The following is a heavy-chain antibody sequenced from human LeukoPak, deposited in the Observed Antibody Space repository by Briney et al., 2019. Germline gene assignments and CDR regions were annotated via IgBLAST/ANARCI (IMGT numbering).Heavy chain of an antibody. CDR1: GFTFNICA. V-gene: IGHV3-30*01. CDR2: ISYDGSNK. J-gene: IGHJ4*02. Sequence: GGSLRLSCAASGFTFNICAMHWVRQAPGKGLEWVAVISYDGSNKYYADSVKGRFTISRDNSKNTLYLQMNSLRAEDTAVYYCARDRSTVVTDWVYLFDYWGQGTLVTVSS. D-gene: IGHD4-23*01. CDR3: ARDRSTVVTDWVYLFDY.